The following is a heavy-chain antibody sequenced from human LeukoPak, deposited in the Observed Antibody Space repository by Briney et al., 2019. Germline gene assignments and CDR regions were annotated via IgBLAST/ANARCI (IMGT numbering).Heavy chain of an antibody. CDR1: GFTFSSYE. V-gene: IGHV3-48*03. J-gene: IGHJ4*02. CDR2: ISSSGSTI. D-gene: IGHD6-19*01. CDR3: ARDSYSSGVFDY. Sequence: QPGGSLRLSCAASGFTFSSYEMNWVRQAPGKGLAWVSYISSSGSTIYYADSVEGRFTISRDNAKNSLSLQMNSLRAEDTAVSYCARDSYSSGVFDYLGQGTLVTVSS.